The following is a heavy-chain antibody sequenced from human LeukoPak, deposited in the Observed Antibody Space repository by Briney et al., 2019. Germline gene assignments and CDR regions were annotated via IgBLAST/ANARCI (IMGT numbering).Heavy chain of an antibody. CDR2: IYYSGST. J-gene: IGHJ6*03. V-gene: IGHV4-39*01. CDR1: GGSISSSSYY. Sequence: PSETLSLTCTVSGGSISSSSYYWGWIRQPPGKGLEWIESIYYSGSTYYNPSLKSRVTISVDTSKNQFSLKLSSVTAADTAVYYCARHGVEATPDDYYMDVWGKGTTVAVSS. CDR3: ARHGVEATPDDYYMDV. D-gene: IGHD1-26*01.